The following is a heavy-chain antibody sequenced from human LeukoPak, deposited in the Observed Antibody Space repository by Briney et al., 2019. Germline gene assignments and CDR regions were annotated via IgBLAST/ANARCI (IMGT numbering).Heavy chain of an antibody. V-gene: IGHV4-61*01. CDR3: ARSLGYSGSYTSLYYFDY. CDR2: IYYSGST. Sequence: PSETLSLTCTVSGVSVSSGSCNWSWIRQPPGKGLEWIGYIYYSGSTNYNPSLKSRVTISVDTSKNQFSLKLSSVTAADTAVYYCARSLGYSGSYTSLYYFDYWGQGTLVTVSS. D-gene: IGHD1-26*01. J-gene: IGHJ4*02. CDR1: GVSVSSGSCN.